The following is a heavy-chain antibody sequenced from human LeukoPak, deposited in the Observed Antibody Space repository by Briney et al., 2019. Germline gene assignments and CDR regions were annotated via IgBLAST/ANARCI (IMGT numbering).Heavy chain of an antibody. J-gene: IGHJ4*02. Sequence: GGSLRLSCAASGFTFRSYAMSWVRQAPGKGLEWVSTINNSGGSTYYADSVKGRFTISRDNSKNTLYLQMKSLRAEDTAVYYCAKRRGDYVWGYFDYWGQGTLVTVSS. CDR3: AKRRGDYVWGYFDY. V-gene: IGHV3-23*01. CDR1: GFTFRSYA. D-gene: IGHD3-16*01. CDR2: INNSGGST.